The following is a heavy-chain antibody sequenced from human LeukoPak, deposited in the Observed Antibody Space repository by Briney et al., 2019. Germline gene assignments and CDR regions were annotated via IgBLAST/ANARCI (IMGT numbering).Heavy chain of an antibody. CDR2: IKQDGSEK. J-gene: IGHJ4*02. V-gene: IGHV3-7*01. CDR3: ARDLFRGNMVRGVIIRPFDY. CDR1: GFTFSSYW. D-gene: IGHD3-10*01. Sequence: GGSLRLSCAASGFTFSSYWMSWVRQAPGKGLEWVANIKQDGSEKYYVDSVKGRFTISRDNAKNSLYLQMNSLRAEDTAVYYCARDLFRGNMVRGVIIRPFDYWGQGTLVTVSS.